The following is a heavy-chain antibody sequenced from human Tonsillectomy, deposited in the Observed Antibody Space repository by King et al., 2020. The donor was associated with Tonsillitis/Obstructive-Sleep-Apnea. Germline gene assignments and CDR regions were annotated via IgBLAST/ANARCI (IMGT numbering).Heavy chain of an antibody. CDR2: IKEDGSEK. Sequence: VQLVESGGGLVQPGGSLRLSCAASGFTFNSDWMTWVRQAPGKGLEWVANIKEDGSEKNYVDSVKGRFTISRDNTKNTLYLQMNTLRAEDTAVYYCAGERSPVRQTILYDAFDIWGQGTMCTVSS. J-gene: IGHJ3*02. CDR3: AGERSPVRQTILYDAFDI. V-gene: IGHV3-7*01. CDR1: GFTFNSDW. D-gene: IGHD2/OR15-2a*01.